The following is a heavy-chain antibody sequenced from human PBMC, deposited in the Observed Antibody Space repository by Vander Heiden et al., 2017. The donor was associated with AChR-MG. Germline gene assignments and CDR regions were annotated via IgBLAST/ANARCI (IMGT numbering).Heavy chain of an antibody. D-gene: IGHD2-21*02. J-gene: IGHJ6*02. CDR2: ISAYNGNT. Sequence: QVQLVQSGAEVKKPGASVKVSCKASGYTFTSYGISWVRQAPGQGLEWMGWISAYNGNTNYAQKLQGRVTMTTDTSTSTAYMELRSLRSDDTAVYYCARVMAYCGGDCYSGSQYGMDVWGQGTTVTVSS. V-gene: IGHV1-18*01. CDR3: ARVMAYCGGDCYSGSQYGMDV. CDR1: GYTFTSYG.